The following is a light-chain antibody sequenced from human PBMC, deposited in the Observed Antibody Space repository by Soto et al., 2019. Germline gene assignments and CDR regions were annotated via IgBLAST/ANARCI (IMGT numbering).Light chain of an antibody. CDR1: QSISNS. CDR3: QQSYSTPLRT. Sequence: DIQMTQSPSSLSASVGDRVTITCRASQSISNSLNWYQQKPGKAPKLLIYAASTLQSGAPSRFSGTGFGTDFTLTISILQPEDFATYYCQQSYSTPLRTFGQGTKVEIK. CDR2: AAS. J-gene: IGKJ1*01. V-gene: IGKV1-39*01.